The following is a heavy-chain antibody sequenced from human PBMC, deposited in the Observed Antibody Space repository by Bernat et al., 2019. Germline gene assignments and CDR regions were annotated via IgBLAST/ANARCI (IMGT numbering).Heavy chain of an antibody. Sequence: QVQLQESGPGLVKPSETLSLTCTVSGGSVSSGSYYWSWIRQPPGKGLEWIGYIYYSGSTNYNPSLKSRVTISVDTSKNQFSLKLSSVTAADTAVYYCARDSSGWYFDYYYGMDVWGQGTTVTVSS. V-gene: IGHV4-61*01. CDR2: IYYSGST. CDR1: GGSVSSGSYY. D-gene: IGHD6-19*01. J-gene: IGHJ6*02. CDR3: ARDSSGWYFDYYYGMDV.